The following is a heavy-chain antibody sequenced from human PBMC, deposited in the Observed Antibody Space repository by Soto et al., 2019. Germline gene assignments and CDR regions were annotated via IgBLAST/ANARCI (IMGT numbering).Heavy chain of an antibody. V-gene: IGHV6-1*01. CDR3: ARRPGYCSSTSCYGFYYYYGMDV. D-gene: IGHD2-2*01. Sequence: SQTLSLTCAISGDSVSSNSAAWNWIRQSPSRGLEWLGRTYYRSKWYNDYAVPVKSRITINPDTSKNQFSLQLNSVTPEDTAVYYCARRPGYCSSTSCYGFYYYYGMDVWGQGTTVTVSS. CDR1: GDSVSSNSAA. J-gene: IGHJ6*02. CDR2: TYYRSKWYN.